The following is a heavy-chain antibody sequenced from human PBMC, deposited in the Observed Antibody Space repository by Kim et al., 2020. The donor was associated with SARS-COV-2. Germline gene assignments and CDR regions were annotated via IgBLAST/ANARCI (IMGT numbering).Heavy chain of an antibody. CDR2: INPNSGGT. Sequence: ASVKVSCKASGYTFTGYYMHWVRQAPGQGLEWMGRINPNSGGTNYAQKFQGRVTMIRDTSISTAYMELSRLRSDDTAVYYCLVYCGGDCYPSSWYYGMDVWGQGTTVTVSS. D-gene: IGHD2-21*02. CDR1: GYTFTGYY. J-gene: IGHJ6*02. CDR3: LVYCGGDCYPSSWYYGMDV. V-gene: IGHV1-2*06.